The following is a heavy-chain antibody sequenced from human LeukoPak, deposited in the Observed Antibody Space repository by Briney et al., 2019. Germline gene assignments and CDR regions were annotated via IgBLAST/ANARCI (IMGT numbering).Heavy chain of an antibody. D-gene: IGHD2/OR15-2a*01. Sequence: PSETLSLTCTVSGASISSYYWRWIRQPPGKGLEWIAYISDIGTTNYNPSRKSRVTIVQDTFKNQFALSVSSVPGADTAVYYCAGHHPRNTVDFWGQGTLVTVSS. CDR2: ISDIGTT. CDR3: AGHHPRNTVDF. CDR1: GASISSYY. J-gene: IGHJ4*02. V-gene: IGHV4-59*08.